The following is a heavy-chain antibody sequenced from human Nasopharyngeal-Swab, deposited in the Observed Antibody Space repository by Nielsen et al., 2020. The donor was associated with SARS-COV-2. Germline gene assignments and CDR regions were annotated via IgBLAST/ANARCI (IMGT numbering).Heavy chain of an antibody. Sequence: GESLKISCAASGFTFSTYSMNWVRQAPGKGLEWVSSISSSSSYIYCADSLKGRFTISRDNAKNSLYLQMNSLRAEDTAVYYCARWGSSWLFDYWGQGTLVTVSP. J-gene: IGHJ4*02. CDR1: GFTFSTYS. D-gene: IGHD6-13*01. CDR2: ISSSSSYI. CDR3: ARWGSSWLFDY. V-gene: IGHV3-21*01.